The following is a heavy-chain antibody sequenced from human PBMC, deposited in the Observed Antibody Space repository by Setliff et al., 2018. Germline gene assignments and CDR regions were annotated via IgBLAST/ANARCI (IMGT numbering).Heavy chain of an antibody. J-gene: IGHJ5*02. V-gene: IGHV2-5*02. CDR3: ARRRGVVVSSWFDP. D-gene: IGHD5-18*01. CDR2: IYWDDXX. CDR1: GFSLRNSGVG. Sequence: SGPTLVNPTQTLTLTCTFSGFSLRNSGVGVGWIRQPPGKALEWLALIYWDDXXXXSPXXXXXXXXXXXXXXXXXXXXXXXXDPVDTATYYCARRRGVVVSSWFDPWGQGTLVTVSS.